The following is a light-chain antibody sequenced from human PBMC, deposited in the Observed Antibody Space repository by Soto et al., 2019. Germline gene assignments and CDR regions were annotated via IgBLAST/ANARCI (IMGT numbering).Light chain of an antibody. V-gene: IGLV2-11*01. Sequence: QSALTQPRSVSGSPRQSVTISCTGTSSDVGGYNFVSWYQQYPGKAPKVMIYDVTQRPSGVPDRFSGSKSGNTASLTISGLQAEDEGDYYCCSYAGSYHVVFGGGTKVTVL. CDR1: SSDVGGYNF. CDR3: CSYAGSYHVV. J-gene: IGLJ2*01. CDR2: DVT.